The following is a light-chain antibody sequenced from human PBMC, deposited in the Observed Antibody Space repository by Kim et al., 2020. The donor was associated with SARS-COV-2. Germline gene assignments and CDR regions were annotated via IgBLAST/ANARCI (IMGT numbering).Light chain of an antibody. Sequence: SYELIQPPSVSVSPGQTASITCSGDKLGDKYACWYHQKPGQSPVLVIHQDNKRPSGIPERFSGSNSGNTATLTISGTQAMDEADYYCQAWDSNTVVFGGGTQLTVL. CDR2: QDN. J-gene: IGLJ2*01. V-gene: IGLV3-1*01. CDR1: KLGDKY. CDR3: QAWDSNTVV.